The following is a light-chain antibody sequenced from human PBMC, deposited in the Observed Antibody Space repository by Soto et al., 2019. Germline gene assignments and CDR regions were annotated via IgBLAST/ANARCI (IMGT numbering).Light chain of an antibody. Sequence: EIVLTQSPGTLSLSPGERATLSCRASQSVSSSTYLAWYQQKAGQAPRLLIYDASSGATGIPDRFSGSGSRTDFTLTISRLEPEDFAVYYCQQYGSSPITFGQGTRLEIK. V-gene: IGKV3-20*01. CDR2: DAS. CDR1: QSVSSSTY. CDR3: QQYGSSPIT. J-gene: IGKJ5*01.